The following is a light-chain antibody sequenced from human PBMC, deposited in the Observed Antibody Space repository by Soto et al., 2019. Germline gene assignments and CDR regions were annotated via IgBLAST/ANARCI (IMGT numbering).Light chain of an antibody. J-gene: IGKJ4*01. Sequence: ELVLTQSPATLSLSPGERATLSCRASQTISPYLAWYQQKPGQAPRLLIYDASTRATGIPARFSGSGSGTQFTLTISSLQSEDFAVYYCQQYNNWPPLTFGGGTKVDIK. CDR3: QQYNNWPPLT. V-gene: IGKV3-15*01. CDR2: DAS. CDR1: QTISPY.